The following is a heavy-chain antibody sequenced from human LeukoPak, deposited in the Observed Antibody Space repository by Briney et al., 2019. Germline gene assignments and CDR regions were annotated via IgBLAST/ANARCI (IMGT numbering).Heavy chain of an antibody. CDR1: RFAFSSYS. Sequence: RGSLRHSRAASRFAFSSYSISWGRQAPRERLEWLSYITSSSSTRYYADSVKGRFTISRDNAKNSLYLQMNSLRDEDTAVYYCARGIGYYDSGTYHFDYWGQGAPVTVSS. J-gene: IGHJ4*02. CDR2: ITSSSSTR. D-gene: IGHD3-10*01. V-gene: IGHV3-48*02. CDR3: ARGIGYYDSGTYHFDY.